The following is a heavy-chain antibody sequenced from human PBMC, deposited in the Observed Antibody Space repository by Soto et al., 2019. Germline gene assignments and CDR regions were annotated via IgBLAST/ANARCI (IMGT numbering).Heavy chain of an antibody. CDR3: AREVATMVRGTAFDI. D-gene: IGHD3-10*01. CDR1: GYTFTGYY. V-gene: IGHV1-2*04. Sequence: AASVKVSCKASGYTFTGYYMHWVRQAPGQGLEWMGWINPNSGGTNYAQKFQGWVTMTRDTSISTAYMELSRLRSDDTAVYYCAREVATMVRGTAFDIWGQGTMVTVSS. J-gene: IGHJ3*02. CDR2: INPNSGGT.